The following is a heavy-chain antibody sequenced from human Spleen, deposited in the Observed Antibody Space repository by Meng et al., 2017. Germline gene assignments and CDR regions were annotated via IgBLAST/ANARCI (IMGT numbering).Heavy chain of an antibody. D-gene: IGHD3-10*01. CDR3: ARTTTVPNIGRWFDP. Sequence: SETLSLTCTVSGGSISSSSYYWGWIRQPPGKGLEWIGYISYSGDTNYNPSLKSRITISVDTSKNQFSLKLSSVTAADSALYYCARTTTVPNIGRWFDPWGQGTLVTVSS. CDR2: ISYSGDT. V-gene: IGHV4-61*05. J-gene: IGHJ5*02. CDR1: GGSISSSSYY.